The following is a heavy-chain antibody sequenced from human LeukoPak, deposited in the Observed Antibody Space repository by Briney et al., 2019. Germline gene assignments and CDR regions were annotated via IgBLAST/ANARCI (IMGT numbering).Heavy chain of an antibody. D-gene: IGHD6-13*01. Sequence: GASVKVSCKASGGTFSGYAISWVRQAPGQGLEWMGGVIPIFGTANYAQKFQGRVTITADESTSTAYMELSSLRSEDTAVYYCARSGYSSSWYDGGYWGQGTLVTVSS. J-gene: IGHJ4*02. CDR3: ARSGYSSSWYDGGY. CDR1: GGTFSGYA. CDR2: VIPIFGTA. V-gene: IGHV1-69*01.